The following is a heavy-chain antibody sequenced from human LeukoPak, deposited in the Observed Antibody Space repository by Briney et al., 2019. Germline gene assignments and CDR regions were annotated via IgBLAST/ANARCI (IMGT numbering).Heavy chain of an antibody. J-gene: IGHJ4*02. D-gene: IGHD4-17*01. CDR3: AKDMGYYGDYYFDY. CDR1: GFTFSSYG. V-gene: IGHV3-23*01. CDR2: ISGSGGST. Sequence: GGSLRLSCAASGFTFSSYGMHWVRQAPGKGLEWVSAISGSGGSTYYADSVKGRFTISRDNSKNTLYLQMNSLRAEDTAVYYCAKDMGYYGDYYFDYWGQGTLVTVSS.